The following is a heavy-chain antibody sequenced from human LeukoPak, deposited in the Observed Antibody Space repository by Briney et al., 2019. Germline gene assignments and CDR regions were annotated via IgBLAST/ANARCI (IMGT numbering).Heavy chain of an antibody. J-gene: IGHJ4*02. CDR3: AKDMYSSTWYIDY. D-gene: IGHD6-13*01. V-gene: IGHV3-21*04. Sequence: GGSLRLPCAASGCTFSSYSMNWVRQAPGKGLEGVSPISSSSSYIYYADSVKGRFTISRDNAKNSLYLQMNSLRAEDTAVYYCAKDMYSSTWYIDYWGQGTLVTVSS. CDR2: ISSSSSYI. CDR1: GCTFSSYS.